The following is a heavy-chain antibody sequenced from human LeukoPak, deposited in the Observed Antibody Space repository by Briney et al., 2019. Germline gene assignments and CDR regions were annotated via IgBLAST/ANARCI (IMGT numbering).Heavy chain of an antibody. J-gene: IGHJ6*02. D-gene: IGHD6-19*01. Sequence: ASVKVSCKASGYTFTGYYMHWVRQAPGQGLEWMGWINPNSGGTNYAQKFQGRVTMTRNTSISTAYMELSSLRSEDTAVYYCARRPLGSGWYGIYYYYYYGMDVWGQGTTVTVSS. CDR1: GYTFTGYY. V-gene: IGHV1-2*02. CDR2: INPNSGGT. CDR3: ARRPLGSGWYGIYYYYYYGMDV.